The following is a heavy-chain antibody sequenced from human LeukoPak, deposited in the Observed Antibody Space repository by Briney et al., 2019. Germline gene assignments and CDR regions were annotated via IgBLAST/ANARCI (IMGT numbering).Heavy chain of an antibody. D-gene: IGHD6-13*01. V-gene: IGHV5-51*01. J-gene: IGHJ4*02. CDR2: IYPGDSDT. CDR1: GYNFASYW. Sequence: GESLDISCKGSGYNFASYWIAWVRQMPGKGLEWMGIIYPGDSDTRYSPSFQGQVTISADKSITTAYLQWSSQKASDTAMYYCARHYTGIAAAGTLYYFDYWGQGTLVTVSS. CDR3: ARHYTGIAAAGTLYYFDY.